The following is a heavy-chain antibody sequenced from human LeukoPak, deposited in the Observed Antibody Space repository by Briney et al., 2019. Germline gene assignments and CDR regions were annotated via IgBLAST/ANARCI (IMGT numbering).Heavy chain of an antibody. V-gene: IGHV1-46*01. CDR1: GYTFTSYY. D-gene: IGHD3-3*01. J-gene: IGHJ4*02. CDR3: ARDLGNYDFWSGYTPDC. Sequence: ASVKVSCKASGYTFTSYYMHWVRQAPGQGLEWMGIINPSGGSTSYAQKFQGRVTMTRDTSTSTVYMELSSLRSEDTAVYYCARDLGNYDFWSGYTPDCWGQGTLVTVSS. CDR2: INPSGGST.